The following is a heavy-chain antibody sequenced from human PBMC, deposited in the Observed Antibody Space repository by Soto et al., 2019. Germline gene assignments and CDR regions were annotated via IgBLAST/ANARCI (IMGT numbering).Heavy chain of an antibody. D-gene: IGHD5-12*01. V-gene: IGHV4-34*01. CDR1: GGSFSGYY. CDR2: INHSGST. Sequence: SETLSLTCAVYGGSFSGYYWSWIRQPPGKGLEWVGAINHSGSTNYNPSLKSRVSISIDTSKNQFALKLSSVTAADTAVYYCARGVLGYYYYYYGMDVWGQGTTVTVSS. CDR3: ARGVLGYYYYYYGMDV. J-gene: IGHJ6*02.